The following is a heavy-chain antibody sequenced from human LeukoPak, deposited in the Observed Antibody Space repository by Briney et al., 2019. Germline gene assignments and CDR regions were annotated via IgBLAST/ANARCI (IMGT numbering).Heavy chain of an antibody. J-gene: IGHJ4*02. D-gene: IGHD2-2*02. Sequence: GGSLRLSCAASGFTFSSYSMSWVRQPPGEGLEWVSAISGSGGSTYYADSVKGRFTISRDNSKNTLYLQMNSLRAEDTAVYYCAKDGPIRGSYYFDYWGQGTLVTVSS. CDR2: ISGSGGST. CDR1: GFTFSSYS. V-gene: IGHV3-23*01. CDR3: AKDGPIRGSYYFDY.